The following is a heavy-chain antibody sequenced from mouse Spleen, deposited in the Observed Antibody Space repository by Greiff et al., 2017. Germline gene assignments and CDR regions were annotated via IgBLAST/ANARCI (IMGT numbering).Heavy chain of an antibody. CDR3: ARRRYYYGSSFWYFDV. J-gene: IGHJ1*01. Sequence: DVKLVESGGGLVKPGGSLKLSCAASGFTFSDYGMHWVRQAPEKGLEWVAYISSGSSTIYYADTVKGRFTISRDNAKNTLFLQMTSLRSEDTAMYYCARRRYYYGSSFWYFDVWGAGTTVTVSS. CDR2: ISSGSSTI. CDR1: GFTFSDYG. V-gene: IGHV5-17*03. D-gene: IGHD1-1*01.